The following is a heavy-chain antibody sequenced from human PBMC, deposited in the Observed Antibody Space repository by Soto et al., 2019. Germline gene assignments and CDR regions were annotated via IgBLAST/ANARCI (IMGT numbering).Heavy chain of an antibody. CDR1: GGSIGSPNFY. J-gene: IGHJ4*02. V-gene: IGHV4-31*06. CDR2: VYYNGTT. CDR3: XXXXXXXXXXXXXXD. Sequence: QVQLQESGPGLVKPSQTLSLTCRVSGGSIGSPNFYWSWIRQHPGKGLEWLGYVYYNGTTYYNPSLKSRVSLSVDTSKNQFSLKLSSLSAAXXXXXXXXXXXXXXXXXXXXXDXGRGTLVTVSS.